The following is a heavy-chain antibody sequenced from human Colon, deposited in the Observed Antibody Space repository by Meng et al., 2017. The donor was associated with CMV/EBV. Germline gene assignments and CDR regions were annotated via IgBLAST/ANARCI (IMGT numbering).Heavy chain of an antibody. CDR3: ATVSSGYYLYFQH. CDR1: GYTFTGYY. J-gene: IGHJ1*01. V-gene: IGHV1-2*02. Sequence: QVQLVQCGAEVKKPGASVKVSCKAAGYTFTGYYMDWVRQAPGQGLEWMGWINPNSGGTNYAQKFQGRVTMTRDTSISTAHMELSRLRSDDTAVYYCATVSSGYYLYFQHWGQGTLVTVSS. CDR2: INPNSGGT. D-gene: IGHD3-22*01.